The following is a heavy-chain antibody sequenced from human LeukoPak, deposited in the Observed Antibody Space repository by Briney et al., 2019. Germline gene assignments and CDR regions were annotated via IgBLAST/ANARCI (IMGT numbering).Heavy chain of an antibody. CDR1: GYTFTGYY. CDR3: ARIVAGAQNYYYYGMDV. J-gene: IGHJ6*02. V-gene: IGHV1-2*02. D-gene: IGHD5-12*01. CDR2: INPNSGGT. Sequence: ASVKVSCKASGYTFTGYYMHWVRQAPGQGLEWMGWINPNSGGTNYAQKLQGRVTMTTDTSTSTAYMELRSLRSDDTAVYYCARIVAGAQNYYYYGMDVWGQGTTVTVSS.